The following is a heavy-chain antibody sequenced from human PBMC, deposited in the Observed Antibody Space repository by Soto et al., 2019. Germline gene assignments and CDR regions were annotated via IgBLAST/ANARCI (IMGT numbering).Heavy chain of an antibody. CDR1: GCTFSSYW. CDR3: ARDIVLMVYAERLPRPMDY. D-gene: IGHD2-8*01. V-gene: IGHV3-74*01. CDR2: INSDGSST. Sequence: EVQLVESGGGLVQPGWSLRLSCEASGCTFSSYWMHWVRQAPGKGLVWVSRINSDGSSTSYADSVKGRFTISRDNAKNTLYLQVNSLRAEDTAVYYCARDIVLMVYAERLPRPMDYWGQGTLVTVSS. J-gene: IGHJ4*02.